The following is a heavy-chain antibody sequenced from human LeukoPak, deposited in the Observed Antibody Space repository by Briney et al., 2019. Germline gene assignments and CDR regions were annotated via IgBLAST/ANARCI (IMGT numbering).Heavy chain of an antibody. CDR3: ARRDSSGYQVYYFDY. J-gene: IGHJ4*02. CDR2: ISAYNGNT. D-gene: IGHD3-22*01. V-gene: IGHV1-18*01. CDR1: GYTFTSYG. Sequence: GASVKVSCKASGYTFTSYGISWVRQAPGQGLEWMGWISAYNGNTNYAQKLQGRVTMTTDTSTSTACMELRSLRSDDTAVYYCARRDSSGYQVYYFDYWGQGTLVTVSS.